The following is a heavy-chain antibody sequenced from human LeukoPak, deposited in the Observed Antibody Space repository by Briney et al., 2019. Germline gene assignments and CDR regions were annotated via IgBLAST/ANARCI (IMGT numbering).Heavy chain of an antibody. Sequence: NSSETLSLTCTVSGGSISSGDYYWSWIRQPPGKGLEWIGYIYYSGSTYYNPSLKRRVTISVDTSKNQFSLKLSSVTAADTAVYYCARDALGGNYWGQGTLVTVSS. CDR1: GGSISSGDYY. CDR2: IYYSGST. D-gene: IGHD3-3*02. CDR3: ARDALGGNY. J-gene: IGHJ4*02. V-gene: IGHV4-30-4*01.